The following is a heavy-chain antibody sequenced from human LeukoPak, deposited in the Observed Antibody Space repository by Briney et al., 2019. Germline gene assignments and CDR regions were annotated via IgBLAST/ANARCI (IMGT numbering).Heavy chain of an antibody. CDR2: IGGDGRS. J-gene: IGHJ4*02. Sequence: LGGSLRLSCAASGFTFSTNAMNWVRQAPGKGLEWVSGIGGDGRSFYTDSVKGRFTISRDNSKNTLYLQMNSLRAEDTAIYYCANQYPGWGQGTLVTVSS. V-gene: IGHV3-23*01. CDR3: ANQYPG. D-gene: IGHD4-11*01. CDR1: GFTFSTNA.